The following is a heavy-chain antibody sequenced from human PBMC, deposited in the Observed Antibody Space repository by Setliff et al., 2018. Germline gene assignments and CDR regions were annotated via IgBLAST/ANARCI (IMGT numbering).Heavy chain of an antibody. V-gene: IGHV4-34*01. CDR2: INHRGST. Sequence: SETLSLTCTVYGGSFSNYYWSWIRQPPGKGLEWIEEINHRGSTNYSPSLRSRVTMSVDTSKKQFSLKLSSVTAADAALYYCAASRAYTGAVEEWFLPKTFDFWGQGSPVTVSS. CDR1: GGSFSNYY. D-gene: IGHD3-10*01. J-gene: IGHJ4*02. CDR3: AASRAYTGAVEEWFLPKTFDF.